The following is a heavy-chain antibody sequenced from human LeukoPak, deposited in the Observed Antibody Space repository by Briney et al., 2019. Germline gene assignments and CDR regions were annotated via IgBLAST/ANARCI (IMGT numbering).Heavy chain of an antibody. Sequence: SETLSLTCAVYGGSFSGYYWSWIRQPPGKGLEWIGEINHSGSTNYNPSLKSRVTISVDTSKNQFSLKLSSVTAADTAVYYCARARVMGGAPFDYWGQGTLVTVSS. D-gene: IGHD3-16*01. J-gene: IGHJ4*02. CDR1: GGSFSGYY. CDR2: INHSGST. CDR3: ARARVMGGAPFDY. V-gene: IGHV4-34*01.